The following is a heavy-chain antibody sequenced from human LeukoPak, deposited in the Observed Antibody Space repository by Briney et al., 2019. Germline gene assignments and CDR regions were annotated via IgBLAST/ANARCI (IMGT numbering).Heavy chain of an antibody. CDR2: ISSSSSYI. Sequence: PGGSLRLSCAASGFIFSTYSMNWVRQAPGKGLEWVSSISSSSSYIYYADSVKGRFTISRDNAKNSLYLQMNSLRAEDTAVYYCARGYGSGSYGGPGFDYWGQGTLVTVSS. CDR3: ARGYGSGSYGGPGFDY. V-gene: IGHV3-21*01. D-gene: IGHD3-10*01. J-gene: IGHJ4*02. CDR1: GFIFSTYS.